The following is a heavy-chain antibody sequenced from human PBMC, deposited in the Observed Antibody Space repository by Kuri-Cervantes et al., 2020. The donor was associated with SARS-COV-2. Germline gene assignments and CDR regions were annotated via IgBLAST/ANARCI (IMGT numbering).Heavy chain of an antibody. D-gene: IGHD7-27*01. CDR1: GFTFSSYS. CDR3: AELGMGPVDY. J-gene: IGHJ4*02. V-gene: IGHV3-48*01. CDR2: ISSSSSTI. Sequence: GESLKISCAASGFTFSSYSMNWVRQAPGKGLEWVSYISSSSSTIYYADSVKGRFTISRDNAKNSLYLQMNSLRAEDTAVYYCAELGMGPVDYWGRGTLVTVSS.